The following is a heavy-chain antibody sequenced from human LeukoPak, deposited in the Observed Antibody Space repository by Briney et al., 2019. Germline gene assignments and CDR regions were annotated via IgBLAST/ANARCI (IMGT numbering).Heavy chain of an antibody. CDR3: ARAVTNYNPLDV. CDR1: GYTFTSNN. J-gene: IGHJ6*04. D-gene: IGHD4/OR15-4a*01. Sequence: ASVKVSCKASGYTFTSNNIDWVRQAPGQGLEWMGWMNPNNGNTGYAQKFQGRVTKTRDISITTAYMELSRLGSEDTAVYYCARAVTNYNPLDVWGKRTSVTVSS. V-gene: IGHV1-8*01. CDR2: MNPNNGNT.